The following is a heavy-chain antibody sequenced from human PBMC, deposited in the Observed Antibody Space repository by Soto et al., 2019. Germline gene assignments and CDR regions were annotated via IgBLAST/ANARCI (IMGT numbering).Heavy chain of an antibody. CDR2: IYYSGST. CDR1: GGSISSGGYY. J-gene: IGHJ4*02. Sequence: QVQLQESGPGLVKPSQTLSLPCTVSGGSISSGGYYWSWIRQHPGKGLEWIGYIYYSGSTYYNPSLKSRVTISVDTAKNQSSLKLSSVTAADTAVYYCARVPHYYDSSGYYYYYFDYWGQGTLVTVSS. CDR3: ARVPHYYDSSGYYYYYFDY. V-gene: IGHV4-31*03. D-gene: IGHD3-22*01.